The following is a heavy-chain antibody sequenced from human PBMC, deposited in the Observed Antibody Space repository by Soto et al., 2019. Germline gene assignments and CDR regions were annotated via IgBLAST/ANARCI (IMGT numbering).Heavy chain of an antibody. J-gene: IGHJ6*02. CDR2: ISVSGSAM. Sequence: EVQLVESGGGLVQPGGSLRLSCAASGFTFSSYEMTWVRQAPGKGLECVSYISVSGSAMYYVDSVKGRFTISRDNAKNPLYLQMDSLRAEDTAVYFCARDAYGDPYYYYAMDVWGQGTTVTVSS. V-gene: IGHV3-48*03. D-gene: IGHD4-17*01. CDR1: GFTFSSYE. CDR3: ARDAYGDPYYYYAMDV.